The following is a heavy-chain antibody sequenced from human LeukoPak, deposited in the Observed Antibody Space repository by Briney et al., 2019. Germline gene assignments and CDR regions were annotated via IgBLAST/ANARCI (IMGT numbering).Heavy chain of an antibody. D-gene: IGHD1-14*01. J-gene: IGHJ4*02. V-gene: IGHV3-53*01. CDR2: LYSDGNT. CDR1: GFTVITND. CDR3: ARGVEPLAANTLAY. Sequence: PGGSLRLSCADSGFTVITNDMTWARQAQGKGLEWVSVLYSDGNTKYADSVQGRFTISRDNSKNTLYLEMNSLSPDDTAVYYCARGVEPLAANTLAYWGQGTLVTVSS.